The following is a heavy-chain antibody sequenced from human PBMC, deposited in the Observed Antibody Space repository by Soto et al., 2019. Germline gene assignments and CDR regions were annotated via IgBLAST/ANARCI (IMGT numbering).Heavy chain of an antibody. CDR3: GNGLENHYNYDY. CDR1: GFTFSNHV. V-gene: IGHV3-23*01. Sequence: EVQLLESGGRLVQPGGSLRLSCAASGFTFSNHVMSWVRQAPWKGPEWVSSINSRGDNTYYAGSVRGRFTISRDNSKSTLYLQMNSLRAEDTAVYYCGNGLENHYNYDYWGQGTLVTVSS. D-gene: IGHD3-16*01. CDR2: INSRGDNT. J-gene: IGHJ4*02.